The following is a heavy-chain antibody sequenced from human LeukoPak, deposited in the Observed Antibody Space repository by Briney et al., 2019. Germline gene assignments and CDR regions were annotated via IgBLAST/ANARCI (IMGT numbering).Heavy chain of an antibody. J-gene: IGHJ3*02. CDR1: GGSFSGYY. Sequence: SETLSLTCAVYGGSFSGYYWSWIRQPPGKGLEWIGEINHSGSTNYNPSLKSRVTISVDTSKNRFSLKLSSVTAADTAVYYRARGRGRMVPPLRAFDIWGQGTMVTVSS. CDR3: ARGRGRMVPPLRAFDI. V-gene: IGHV4-34*01. CDR2: INHSGST. D-gene: IGHD2-2*01.